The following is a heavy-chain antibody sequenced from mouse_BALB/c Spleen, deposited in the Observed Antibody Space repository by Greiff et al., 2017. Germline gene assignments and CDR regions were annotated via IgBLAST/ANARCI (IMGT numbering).Heavy chain of an antibody. CDR1: GYSFTGYY. CDR2: INPYNGAT. J-gene: IGHJ4*01. V-gene: IGHV1-31*01. D-gene: IGHD1-1*02. CDR3: ARSMGGNYAMDY. Sequence: DVKLVESGPELVKPGASVKISCKASGYSFTGYYMHWVKQSHVKSLEWIGRINPYNGATSYNQNFKDKASLTVDKSSSTAYMELHSLTSEDSAVYYCARSMGGNYAMDYWGQGTSVTVSS.